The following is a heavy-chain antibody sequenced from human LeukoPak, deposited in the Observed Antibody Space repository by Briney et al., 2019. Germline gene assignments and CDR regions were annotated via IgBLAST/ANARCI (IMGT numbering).Heavy chain of an antibody. V-gene: IGHV1-46*01. CDR1: GYIFTSYY. Sequence: GASVKVSCKASGYIFTSYYMQWVRQAPGQGLEWMGIINPSGGNTSYAHKFQGRVSMTRDTSTTTVYMELSSLSSEDTAVYYCATVRGSYHNWFDPWGQGTLVTVSS. J-gene: IGHJ5*02. CDR3: ATVRGSYHNWFDP. D-gene: IGHD1-26*01. CDR2: INPSGGNT.